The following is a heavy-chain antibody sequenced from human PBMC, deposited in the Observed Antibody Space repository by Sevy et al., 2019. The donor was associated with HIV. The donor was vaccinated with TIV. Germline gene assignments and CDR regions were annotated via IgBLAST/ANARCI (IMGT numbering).Heavy chain of an antibody. D-gene: IGHD6-13*01. CDR3: AKDLEQQLGPDY. CDR1: GFTFSSYD. V-gene: IGHV3-23*01. Sequence: GGSLRLSCAASGFTFSSYDMSWVRQAPGKGLEWVSAISPTGGTTHYAESVKGRFIISRDNSKKTVFLQMNSLRAEVTALYYCAKDLEQQLGPDYWGQGTQVTVSS. J-gene: IGHJ4*02. CDR2: ISPTGGTT.